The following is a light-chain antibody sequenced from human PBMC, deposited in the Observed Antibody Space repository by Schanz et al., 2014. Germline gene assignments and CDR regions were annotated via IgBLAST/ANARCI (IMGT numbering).Light chain of an antibody. V-gene: IGLV2-14*02. Sequence: QSALTQPPSASGSPGQSVTISCTGTATDIGGTYLVSWYQQNPGEAPKLLILGDNHRPSGVSNRFSGSKSGNTASLTISGLQAEDEADYYCSSYTSSSPYVFGTGTKLTVL. CDR2: GDN. CDR3: SSYTSSSPYV. CDR1: ATDIGGTYL. J-gene: IGLJ1*01.